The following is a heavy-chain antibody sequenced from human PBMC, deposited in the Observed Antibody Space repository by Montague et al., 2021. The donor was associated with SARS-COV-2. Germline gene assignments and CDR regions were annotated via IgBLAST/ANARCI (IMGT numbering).Heavy chain of an antibody. CDR2: IYSGGST. V-gene: IGHV3-53*01. Sequence: SLRLSCAASGFTVSSNYMSWVRQAPGKGLEWVSVIYSGGSTYYADSVKGRFTIPRDNSKNTLYLQMNSLRAEDTAVYYCARIAVAAQRGDWFDPWGQGTLVTVSS. CDR1: GFTVSSNY. D-gene: IGHD6-19*01. J-gene: IGHJ5*02. CDR3: ARIAVAAQRGDWFDP.